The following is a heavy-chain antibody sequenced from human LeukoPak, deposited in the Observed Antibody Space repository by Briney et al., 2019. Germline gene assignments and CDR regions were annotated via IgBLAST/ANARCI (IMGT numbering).Heavy chain of an antibody. D-gene: IGHD5-18*01. CDR1: GFTFSSYA. V-gene: IGHV3-64*01. J-gene: IGHJ4*02. Sequence: GGSLRLSCAASGFTFSSYAMHWVRQAPGKGLEYVSAISSNGGSTYYANSVKGRFTISRDNSKNTLYLQMGSLRAEDMAVYYCARGWGSAMVSGFDYWGQGTLVTVSS. CDR2: ISSNGGST. CDR3: ARGWGSAMVSGFDY.